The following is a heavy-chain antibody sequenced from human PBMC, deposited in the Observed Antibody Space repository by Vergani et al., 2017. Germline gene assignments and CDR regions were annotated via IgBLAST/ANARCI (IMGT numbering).Heavy chain of an antibody. Sequence: QLQLQESGSGLVKPSQTLSLTCAVSGGSISSGGYSWSWIRQPPGKGLEWIGYIYHSWSTYYNPSLKSRVTISVDRSKNQFSLKLSSVTAADTAVYYCARLRYDSSGYYYGNYFDYWGQGTLVTVSS. CDR3: ARLRYDSSGYYYGNYFDY. CDR1: GGSISSGGYS. D-gene: IGHD3-22*01. J-gene: IGHJ4*02. V-gene: IGHV4-30-2*01. CDR2: IYHSWST.